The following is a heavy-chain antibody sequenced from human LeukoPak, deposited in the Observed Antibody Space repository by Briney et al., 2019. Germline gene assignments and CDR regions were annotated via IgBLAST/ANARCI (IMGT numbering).Heavy chain of an antibody. Sequence: ASVKVSCTASGYTFTSSHMHWVRQAPGQGLEWMGRINPSGGSTSYAQKFPGRVTMARDTSTSTDFMELSSLTSDDTAVYFCARDWDSYSSGWYGVDYWGQGTLVTVSS. CDR2: INPSGGST. CDR1: GYTFTSSH. CDR3: ARDWDSYSSGWYGVDY. V-gene: IGHV1-46*01. D-gene: IGHD6-19*01. J-gene: IGHJ4*02.